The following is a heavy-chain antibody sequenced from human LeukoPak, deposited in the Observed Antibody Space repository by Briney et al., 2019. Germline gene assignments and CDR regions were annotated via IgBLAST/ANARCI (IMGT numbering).Heavy chain of an antibody. D-gene: IGHD3-9*01. Sequence: SGGSLRLSCAASGFTFSSYAMSWVRQAPGKGLEWVSAISGSGGSTYYADSVKGRFTISRDNSKSTLYLQMNSLRAEDTAVYYCAKLPTGYPNWFGPWGQGTLVTVSS. J-gene: IGHJ5*02. CDR3: AKLPTGYPNWFGP. CDR2: ISGSGGST. CDR1: GFTFSSYA. V-gene: IGHV3-23*01.